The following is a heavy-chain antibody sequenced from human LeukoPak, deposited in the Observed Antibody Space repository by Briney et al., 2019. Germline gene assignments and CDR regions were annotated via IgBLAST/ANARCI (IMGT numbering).Heavy chain of an antibody. CDR3: AREGGCSSTSCYYYYYYGMDV. Sequence: ASVKVSCKASGYTFTSYGISRVRQAPGQGLEWMGWISAYNGNTNYAQKLQGRVTMTTDTSTSTAYMELRSLRSDDTAVYYCAREGGCSSTSCYYYYYYGMDVWGQGTTVTVSS. CDR1: GYTFTSYG. D-gene: IGHD2-2*01. V-gene: IGHV1-18*01. CDR2: ISAYNGNT. J-gene: IGHJ6*02.